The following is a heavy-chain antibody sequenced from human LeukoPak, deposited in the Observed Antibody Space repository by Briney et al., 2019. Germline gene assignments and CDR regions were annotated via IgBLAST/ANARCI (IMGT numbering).Heavy chain of an antibody. D-gene: IGHD6-6*01. CDR1: GFTFSSYG. Sequence: GGSLRLSCAASGFTFSSYGMHWVRQAPGKGLEWVAVISYDGSNKYYAGSVKGRFTISRDNSKNTLYLQMNSLRAEDTAAYYCAKGSSAVRPYYFDYWGQGTQVTVSS. J-gene: IGHJ4*02. CDR2: ISYDGSNK. CDR3: AKGSSAVRPYYFDY. V-gene: IGHV3-30*18.